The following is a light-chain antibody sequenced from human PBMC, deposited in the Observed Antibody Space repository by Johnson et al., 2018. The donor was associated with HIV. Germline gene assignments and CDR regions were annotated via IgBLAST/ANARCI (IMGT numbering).Light chain of an antibody. CDR3: GTWDSSLSALYV. J-gene: IGLJ1*01. V-gene: IGLV1-51*01. Sequence: QSVLTQPHSVSAAPGQKVTISCSGSSSNIGNNYVSWYQQLPGTAPKLLIYDNNERPSGIPDRFSGSTSGTSATLGITGLQTGDEADYYCGTWDSSLSALYVFGTGTKVTVL. CDR1: SSNIGNNY. CDR2: DNN.